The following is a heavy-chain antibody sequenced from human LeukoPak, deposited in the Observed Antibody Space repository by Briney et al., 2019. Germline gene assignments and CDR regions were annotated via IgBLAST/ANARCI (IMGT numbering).Heavy chain of an antibody. CDR2: ISSSSSTI. CDR1: GFTFSSYS. D-gene: IGHD5-18*01. J-gene: IGHJ4*02. V-gene: IGHV3-48*02. Sequence: PGGSLRLSCAASGFTFSSYSMNWVRQAPGKGLGWVSYISSSSSTIYYADSVKGRFTISRDNAKNSLYLQMNSLRDEDTAVYYCARDPRRYSYGTFDYWGQGTLVTVSS. CDR3: ARDPRRYSYGTFDY.